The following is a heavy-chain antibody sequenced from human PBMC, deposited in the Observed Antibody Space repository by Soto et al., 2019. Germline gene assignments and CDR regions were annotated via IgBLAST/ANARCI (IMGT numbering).Heavy chain of an antibody. CDR2: IRSKANSYAT. CDR3: TRGRYQRIDY. Sequence: GGSLRLSCAASGFTFSGSAMHWVRQASGKGLEWVGRIRSKANSYATAYAASVKGRFTISRDDSKNTAYLQMNSLKTEDTAVYYCTRGRYQRIDYWGQGTLVTVSS. CDR1: GFTFSGSA. V-gene: IGHV3-73*01. J-gene: IGHJ4*02. D-gene: IGHD2-2*01.